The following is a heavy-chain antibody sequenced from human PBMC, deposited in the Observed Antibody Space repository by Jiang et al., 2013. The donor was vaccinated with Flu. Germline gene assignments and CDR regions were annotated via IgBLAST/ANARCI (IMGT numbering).Heavy chain of an antibody. D-gene: IGHD4-11*01. CDR3: ARGHDYSNYEPYYYYGMDV. J-gene: IGHJ6*02. Sequence: GAEVKKPGASVKVSCKASGYKFTSYGITWVRRAPGQGLEWMGLISAYNGNTNYAPKVQGRVTMTRNTSISTAYMELSSLRSEDTAVYYCARGHDYSNYEPYYYYGMDVWGQGTTVTVSS. CDR2: ISAYNGNT. CDR1: GYKFTSYG. V-gene: IGHV1-18*01.